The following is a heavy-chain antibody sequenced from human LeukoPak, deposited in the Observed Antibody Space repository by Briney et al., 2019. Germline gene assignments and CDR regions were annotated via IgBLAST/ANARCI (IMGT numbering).Heavy chain of an antibody. V-gene: IGHV3-7*05. J-gene: IGHJ5*02. CDR1: GFTFSNAW. Sequence: GGSLRLSCAASGFTFSNAWMSWVRQAPGKGLEWVANIKQDGSEKYYVDSVKGRFTISRDNAKNSVYLQMSSLRAEDTAVYYCASNSGSYLSWGQGTLVTVSS. D-gene: IGHD1-26*01. CDR3: ASNSGSYLS. CDR2: IKQDGSEK.